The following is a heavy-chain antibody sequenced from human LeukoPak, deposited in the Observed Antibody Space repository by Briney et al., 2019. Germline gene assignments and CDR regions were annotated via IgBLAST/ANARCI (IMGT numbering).Heavy chain of an antibody. V-gene: IGHV4-39*07. J-gene: IGHJ3*02. CDR3: ARSDGYGLVGI. CDR1: GVSISSGSNY. CDR2: IYSSGGT. D-gene: IGHD3-10*01. Sequence: PSETLSLTCSVSGVSISSGSNYWGWIRQPPGKTLEWIGSIYSSGGTYYNPSLKSRATILIDTAKNHVSLNLSSVTAADTAVYYCARSDGYGLVGIWGQGTMVTVSS.